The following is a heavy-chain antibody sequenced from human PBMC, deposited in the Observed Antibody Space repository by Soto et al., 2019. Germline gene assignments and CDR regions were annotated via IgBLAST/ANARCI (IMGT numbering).Heavy chain of an antibody. Sequence: ASVKVSCKASGYTFTGYYMHRLRQAPGQGLEWMGWINPNSGGTNYAQKFQGWVTMTRDTFISTAYMELSRLSSDDTAVYYCARAYIVVVPAAMLGAYDAFDIWGQGTMVTVSS. D-gene: IGHD2-2*01. CDR1: GYTFTGYY. CDR3: ARAYIVVVPAAMLGAYDAFDI. CDR2: INPNSGGT. J-gene: IGHJ3*02. V-gene: IGHV1-2*04.